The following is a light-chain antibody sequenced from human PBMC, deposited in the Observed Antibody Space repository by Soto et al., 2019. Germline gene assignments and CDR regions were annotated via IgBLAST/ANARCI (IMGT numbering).Light chain of an antibody. V-gene: IGKV3-20*01. Sequence: EVVMTQSPATLSVSPGDTATLSCRASQSVSSSYLAWYQQKPGQAPRLLIYGASSRATGIPDRFSGSGSGTDFTLTISSLQPEDVATYYCQKYNSAPRTFGQGTKVDIK. J-gene: IGKJ1*01. CDR2: GAS. CDR1: QSVSSSY. CDR3: QKYNSAPRT.